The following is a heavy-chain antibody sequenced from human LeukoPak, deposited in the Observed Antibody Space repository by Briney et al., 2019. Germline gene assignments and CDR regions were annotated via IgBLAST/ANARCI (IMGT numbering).Heavy chain of an antibody. D-gene: IGHD3-3*01. V-gene: IGHV3-33*06. CDR2: IWYDGSNK. J-gene: IGHJ6*03. Sequence: GGSLRLSCAASGSTLSSYGMHWVRQAPGKGLEWVAVIWYDGSNKYYADSVKGRFTISRDNSKNTLYLQMNSLRAEDTAVYYCAKDLGLEIGAYYYMDVWGKGTTVTVSS. CDR3: AKDLGLEIGAYYYMDV. CDR1: GSTLSSYG.